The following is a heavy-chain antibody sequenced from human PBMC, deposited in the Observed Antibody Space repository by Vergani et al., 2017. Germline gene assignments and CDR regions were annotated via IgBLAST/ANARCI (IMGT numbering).Heavy chain of an antibody. D-gene: IGHD3-22*01. CDR2: IWYDGSNK. CDR1: GFRFSSYG. Sequence: QVQLVESGGGVVQPGRSLRLSCAASGFRFSSYGMNWVRQAPGKGLEWVAVIWYDGSNKYYADSVKGRFTISRDNAKNSLYLQMNSLRAEDTAVYYCARKHISNYYDSSGYYYMGYYYGMDVWGQGTTVTVSS. CDR3: ARKHISNYYDSSGYYYMGYYYGMDV. J-gene: IGHJ6*02. V-gene: IGHV3-33*01.